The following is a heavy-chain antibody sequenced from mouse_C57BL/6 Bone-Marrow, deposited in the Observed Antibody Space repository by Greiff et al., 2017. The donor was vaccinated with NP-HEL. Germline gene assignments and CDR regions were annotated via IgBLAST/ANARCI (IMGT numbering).Heavy chain of an antibody. D-gene: IGHD1-1*01. CDR1: GYTFTSYW. CDR3: ASQSRYYYGSSYECY. V-gene: IGHV1-52*01. Sequence: QVHVKQSGAELVRPGSSVKLSCKASGYTFTSYWMHWVKQRPIQGLEWIGNIDPSDSETHYNQKFKDKATLTVDKSSSTAYMQLSSLTSEDAAVYYCASQSRYYYGSSYECYWGQGTLVTVSA. CDR2: IDPSDSET. J-gene: IGHJ3*01.